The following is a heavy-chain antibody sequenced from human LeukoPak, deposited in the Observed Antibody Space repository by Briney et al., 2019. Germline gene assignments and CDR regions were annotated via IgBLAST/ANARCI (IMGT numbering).Heavy chain of an antibody. Sequence: SETLSLTCTVSGGSISSSSYYWGWIRQPPGKGLEWIGSIYYSGSTYYNPSLKSRVTISVDTSKNQFSLKLSSVTAADTAVYYCARARGAIYFWSGYYSNYFDYWGQGTLVTVSP. J-gene: IGHJ4*02. D-gene: IGHD3-3*01. CDR1: GGSISSSSYY. CDR2: IYYSGST. V-gene: IGHV4-39*07. CDR3: ARARGAIYFWSGYYSNYFDY.